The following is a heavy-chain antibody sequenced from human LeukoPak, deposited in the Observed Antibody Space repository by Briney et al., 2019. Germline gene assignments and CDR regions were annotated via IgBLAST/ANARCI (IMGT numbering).Heavy chain of an antibody. Sequence: GGTLRLSCAASGFTFSSYEMNWVRHAPGKGLEWISYISSSGSTIYYADSVKGRFTISRDNVKNSLYLQMNSLRAEDTAVYYCASHCSSTSCFYYYYGLDVWGQGATVTVSS. D-gene: IGHD2-2*01. J-gene: IGHJ6*02. V-gene: IGHV3-48*03. CDR2: ISSSGSTI. CDR1: GFTFSSYE. CDR3: ASHCSSTSCFYYYYGLDV.